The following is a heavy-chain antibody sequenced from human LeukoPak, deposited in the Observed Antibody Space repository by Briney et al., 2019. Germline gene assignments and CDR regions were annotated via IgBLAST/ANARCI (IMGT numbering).Heavy chain of an antibody. CDR3: AREGTVTPAFDI. CDR1: GYTFTSYY. D-gene: IGHD4-17*01. V-gene: IGHV1-46*01. CDR2: INPSGGST. J-gene: IGHJ3*02. Sequence: ASVKVSCKASGYTFTSYYMHWVRQAPGQGLEWMGIINPSGGSTSYARKFQGRVTMTRDTSTSTVYMELSSLRSEDTAVYYCAREGTVTPAFDIWGQGTMVTVSS.